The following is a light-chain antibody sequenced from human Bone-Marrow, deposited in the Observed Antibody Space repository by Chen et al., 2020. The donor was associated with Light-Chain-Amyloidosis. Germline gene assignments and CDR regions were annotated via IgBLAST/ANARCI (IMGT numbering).Light chain of an antibody. CDR3: SSFTSSSSYV. CDR1: SGDVGTYNY. CDR2: AVS. Sequence: QSALTQPASVSGSPGQSITISCTGTSGDVGTYNYVSWYQQHPGKAPKVMIYAVSNRPSGVSNRFSGSKSCNTASLTISGLQAEDESDYYCSSFTSSSSYVFGPGTKVTVL. J-gene: IGLJ1*01. V-gene: IGLV2-14*01.